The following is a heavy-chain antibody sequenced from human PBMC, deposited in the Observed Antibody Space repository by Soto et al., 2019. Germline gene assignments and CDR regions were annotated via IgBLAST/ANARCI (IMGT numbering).Heavy chain of an antibody. CDR2: ISANAVSI. CDR1: GFTFTKYA. Sequence: EVQLLESGGGLVRPGGYLRLSCAGSGFTFTKYAMSWVRQAPGKGLEWVSTISANAVSIYYADSVKGRFTISRDTSQSTLYLQMNGLRAEDTAVYYCTKGQWLESALDYWGQGTLVTVSS. J-gene: IGHJ4*02. CDR3: TKGQWLESALDY. D-gene: IGHD6-19*01. V-gene: IGHV3-23*01.